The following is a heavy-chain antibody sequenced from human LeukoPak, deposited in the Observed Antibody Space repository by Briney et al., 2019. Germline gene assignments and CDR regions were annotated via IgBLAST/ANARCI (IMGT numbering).Heavy chain of an antibody. CDR1: GFTFSSYD. CDR2: IWYDGSNK. CDR3: AREAPDAFDI. Sequence: GGSLGLSCAASGFTFSSYDMHWVRQAPGKGLEWVALIWYDGSNKNYADSVKGRFTISRDNSKNTLFLQMNSLRAEDTAVYYCAREAPDAFDIWGQGTTGHVSS. V-gene: IGHV3-33*01. J-gene: IGHJ3*02.